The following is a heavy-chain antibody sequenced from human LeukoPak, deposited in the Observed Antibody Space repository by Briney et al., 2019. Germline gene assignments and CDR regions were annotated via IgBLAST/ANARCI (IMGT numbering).Heavy chain of an antibody. Sequence: ASVKVSCKASGYTFSGYYMHWVRQAPGQGLEWMGWINPKSGGTNEAQKFHDRVTMTRDTPIRTAYMEVSRLRSDDTAVYYCARDRGPTMVRGVNPLDYWGQGILVTVSS. CDR1: GYTFSGYY. V-gene: IGHV1-2*02. CDR3: ARDRGPTMVRGVNPLDY. J-gene: IGHJ4*02. CDR2: INPKSGGT. D-gene: IGHD3-10*01.